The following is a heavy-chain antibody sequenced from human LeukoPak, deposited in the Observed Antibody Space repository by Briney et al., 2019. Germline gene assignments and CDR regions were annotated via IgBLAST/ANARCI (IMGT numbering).Heavy chain of an antibody. CDR2: ISGMSLSI. CDR1: GFAFKSYS. D-gene: IGHD5-12*01. CDR3: AKTYDSGSYDFDY. J-gene: IGHJ4*02. Sequence: GGSLRLSCAASGFAFKSYSMNWVRQAPGRRLEWVSFISGMSLSIHYADSVKGRFTISRDYSKNTLYLQMNSLRAEDTAVYYCAKTYDSGSYDFDYWGQGTLVTVSS. V-gene: IGHV3-23*01.